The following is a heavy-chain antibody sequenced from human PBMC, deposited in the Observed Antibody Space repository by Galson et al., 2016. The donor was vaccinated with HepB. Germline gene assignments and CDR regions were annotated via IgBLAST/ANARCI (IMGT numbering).Heavy chain of an antibody. J-gene: IGHJ5*02. CDR2: ISGSGGST. V-gene: IGHV3-23*01. D-gene: IGHD6-6*01. CDR3: AKVYGLFSSSSKVSWFDP. CDR1: GFPFSGYA. Sequence: SLRLSCAASGFPFSGYAMTWVRQAPGKGLDWVSSISGSGGSTPYANSVKCRFTLSRDNSKNSLYLQMDSLRAEDTAIYYCAKVYGLFSSSSKVSWFDPWGQGTLVTVSS.